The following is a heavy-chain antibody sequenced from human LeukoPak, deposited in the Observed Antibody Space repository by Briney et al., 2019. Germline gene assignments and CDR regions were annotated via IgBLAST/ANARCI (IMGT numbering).Heavy chain of an antibody. Sequence: PGGSLRLSCAASGFTFNDYAMYWVRQTPGKGLEWVTLISYDGYDKSYADSVKGRFTISRDTPKNTLYLQMSSLRVEDTAVYYCASWPGGWYGEDSWGQGTLVTVSS. D-gene: IGHD6-19*01. V-gene: IGHV3-30*14. CDR3: ASWPGGWYGEDS. CDR2: ISYDGYDK. J-gene: IGHJ4*02. CDR1: GFTFNDYA.